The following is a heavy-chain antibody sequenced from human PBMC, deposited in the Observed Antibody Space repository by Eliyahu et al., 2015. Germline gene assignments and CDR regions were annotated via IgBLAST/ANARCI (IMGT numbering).Heavy chain of an antibody. CDR1: GGTXSRYA. D-gene: IGHD4-11*01. CDR3: ARERRGSTTVXPFDY. V-gene: IGHV1-69*01. CDR2: IIPIFGTA. J-gene: IGHJ4*02. Sequence: QVQLVQSGAEVXKPGSSVKVSXXASGGTXSRYAIXWVRXAPGQGLEWMGGIIPIFGTANYAQKFQGRVTITADESTSTVSMELSSLRSEDTAVYYCARERRGSTTVXPFDYWGQGTLVTVSS.